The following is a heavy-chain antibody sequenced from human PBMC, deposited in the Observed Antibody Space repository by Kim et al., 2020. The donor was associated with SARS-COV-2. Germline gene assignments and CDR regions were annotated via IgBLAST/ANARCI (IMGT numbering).Heavy chain of an antibody. CDR3: AKEHGSGSYGFFYF. CDR2: IRGGGGKT. D-gene: IGHD3-10*01. CDR1: GFTFSDYG. J-gene: IGHJ4*02. Sequence: GGSLRLSCAASGFTFSDYGMNWVRQAPGKGLEWVARIRGGGGKTYYTDSVKGRFTISRDNSKNVLYLQMNSLRVDDTALYYCAKEHGSGSYGFFYFWGQG. V-gene: IGHV3-23*01.